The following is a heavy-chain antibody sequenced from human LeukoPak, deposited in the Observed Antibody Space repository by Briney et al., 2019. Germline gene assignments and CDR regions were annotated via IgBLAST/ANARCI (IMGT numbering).Heavy chain of an antibody. Sequence: HAGGSLRLSCAASGFTFSSFAMSWVRQAPGKGLEWVSAISGSGGSTFYADSVKGRFTISRDNSKNTLFLQMNGLRAEDTAVYYCAKDRSCSGSSCNVGSWGQGTMVTVSS. CDR1: GFTFSSFA. CDR3: AKDRSCSGSSCNVGS. CDR2: ISGSGGST. V-gene: IGHV3-23*01. D-gene: IGHD2-2*01. J-gene: IGHJ3*01.